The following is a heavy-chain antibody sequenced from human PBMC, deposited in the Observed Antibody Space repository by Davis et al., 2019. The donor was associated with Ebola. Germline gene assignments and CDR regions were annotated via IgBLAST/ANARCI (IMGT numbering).Heavy chain of an antibody. V-gene: IGHV3-23*01. CDR1: GFTFNNYG. Sequence: PGGSLRLSCAASGFTFNNYGISWVRQAPGKGLEWVSSISAGGTAPYYADSVKGRFTISRDNSKSTVNLQMDSLRVDDTAVYYCARESGTSGRCGWFDPWGQGTLVTVSS. CDR2: ISAGGTAP. CDR3: ARESGTSGRCGWFDP. J-gene: IGHJ5*02. D-gene: IGHD6-19*01.